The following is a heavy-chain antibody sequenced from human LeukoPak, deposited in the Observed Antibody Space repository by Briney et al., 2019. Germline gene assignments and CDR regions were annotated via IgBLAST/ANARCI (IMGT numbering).Heavy chain of an antibody. CDR2: IYYSGST. Sequence: TSETLSLTCTVSGGSISSGGYYWSWIRQHPGKGLEWIGYIYYSGSTYYNPSLKSRVTISVDTSKNQFSLKLSSVTAADTAVYYCAREHVVVVAPGKYYYYGMDVWGQGTTVTVSS. CDR3: AREHVVVVAPGKYYYYGMDV. D-gene: IGHD2-15*01. V-gene: IGHV4-31*03. CDR1: GGSISSGGYY. J-gene: IGHJ6*02.